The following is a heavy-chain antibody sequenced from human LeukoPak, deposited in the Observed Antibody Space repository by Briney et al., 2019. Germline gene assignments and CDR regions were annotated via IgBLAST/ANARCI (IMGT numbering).Heavy chain of an antibody. CDR3: ARGRPRGLYTSNWTEYLHY. V-gene: IGHV4-34*01. CDR2: ISHSGST. J-gene: IGHJ1*01. D-gene: IGHD6-13*01. CDR1: GGSLSGYY. Sequence: PSETLSPTCAVYGGSLSGYYWSWIRQSPGKGLEWIGEISHSGSTHYDSSLKSRVTISVDTSTNQFSLKLSSVTAADTAIYYCARGRPRGLYTSNWTEYLHYWGQGTLVTVSS.